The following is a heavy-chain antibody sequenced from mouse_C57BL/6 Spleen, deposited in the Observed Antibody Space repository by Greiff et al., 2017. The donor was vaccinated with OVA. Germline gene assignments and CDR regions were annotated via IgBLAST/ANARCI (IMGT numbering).Heavy chain of an antibody. V-gene: IGHV1-15*01. CDR2: IDPETGGT. CDR1: GYTFTDYE. D-gene: IGHD1-1*02. Sequence: VQLQQSGAELVRPGASVTLSCKASGYTFTDYEMHWVKQTPVHGLEWIGAIDPETGGTAYNQKFKGKAILTADKSSSTAYMELRSLTSEDSAVYYCTRKGVPWYYFDYWGQGTTLTVSS. J-gene: IGHJ2*01. CDR3: TRKGVPWYYFDY.